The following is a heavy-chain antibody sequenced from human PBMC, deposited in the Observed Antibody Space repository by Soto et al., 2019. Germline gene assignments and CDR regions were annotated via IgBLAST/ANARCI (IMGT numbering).Heavy chain of an antibody. CDR3: ARDPWSSSWYADWVDP. J-gene: IGHJ5*02. D-gene: IGHD6-13*01. CDR2: IKQDGSEK. CDR1: GFTFSSYW. Sequence: EVQLVESGGGLVQPGGSLRLSCAASGFTFSSYWMSWGRQAPGKGLEWVANIKQDGSEKYYVDSVKGRFTISRDNAKNSLYLQMNSLRAEDTAVYYCARDPWSSSWYADWVDPWGQGTLVTVYS. V-gene: IGHV3-7*01.